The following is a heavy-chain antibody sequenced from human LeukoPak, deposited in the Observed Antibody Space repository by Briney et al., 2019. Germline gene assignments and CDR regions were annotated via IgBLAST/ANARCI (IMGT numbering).Heavy chain of an antibody. CDR2: INPSGGST. V-gene: IGHV1-46*01. CDR3: ARESYGDYAPDY. CDR1: GYTFTSYY. Sequence: ASVKVSCTASGYTFTSYYMHWVRQAPGQGLEWMGIINPSGGSTSYAQKFQGRVTMTRDTSTSTVYMELSSLRSEDTAVYYCARESYGDYAPDYWGQGTLVTVSS. J-gene: IGHJ4*02. D-gene: IGHD4-17*01.